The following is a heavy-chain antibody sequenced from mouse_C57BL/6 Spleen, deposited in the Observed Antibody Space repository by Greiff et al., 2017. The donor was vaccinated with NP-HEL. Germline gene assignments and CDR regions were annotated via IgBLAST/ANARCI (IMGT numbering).Heavy chain of an antibody. D-gene: IGHD1-1*01. Sequence: EVQLQQSGPELVKPGASVKISCKASGYSFTGYYMNWVKQSPEKSLEWIGEINPSTGGTTYNQKFKAKATLTVDKSSSTAYMQLKSLTSEDSAVYYCARGTTVVSFDYWGQGTTLTVSS. CDR2: INPSTGGT. CDR1: GYSFTGYY. J-gene: IGHJ2*01. CDR3: ARGTTVVSFDY. V-gene: IGHV1-42*01.